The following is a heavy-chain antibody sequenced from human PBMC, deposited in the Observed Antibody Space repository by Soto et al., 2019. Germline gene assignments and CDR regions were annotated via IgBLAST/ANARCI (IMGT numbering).Heavy chain of an antibody. J-gene: IGHJ6*02. CDR3: ATRSYCDGDCTRRPYDYYGMDV. D-gene: IGHD2-21*02. CDR2: IYPGDSET. CDR1: GYSFTSYW. Sequence: EVQLVQSGAEVKKPGESLKISCKGSGYSFTSYWIVWVRQMPGKGLEWMGIIYPGDSETRYSPSLQGQVTMSADKSTSTAYLQWSSLEASDTAMYYCATRSYCDGDCTRRPYDYYGMDVWGQGTTVTVSS. V-gene: IGHV5-51*01.